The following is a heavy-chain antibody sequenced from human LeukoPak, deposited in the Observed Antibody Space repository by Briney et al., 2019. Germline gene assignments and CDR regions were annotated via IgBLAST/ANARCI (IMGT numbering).Heavy chain of an antibody. V-gene: IGHV3-23*01. CDR1: GFTFSSSA. CDR3: ATSAGWYNYFVMAV. D-gene: IGHD2-15*01. CDR2: VSGSGGTT. Sequence: PGGSLRLSCAASGFTFSSSAMNWVRQAPGKGLEWVSTVSGSGGTTHYAESVKGRFTMSRDNSKSTLYLQMNSLRAKDTALYYCATSAGWYNYFVMAVWGQGTTVTVSS. J-gene: IGHJ6*02.